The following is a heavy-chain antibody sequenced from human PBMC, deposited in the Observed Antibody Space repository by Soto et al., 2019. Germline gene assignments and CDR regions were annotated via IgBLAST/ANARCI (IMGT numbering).Heavy chain of an antibody. CDR2: IIPILGIA. CDR3: ARVVWEVTFAAWYFDL. CDR1: GGTFSSYT. J-gene: IGHJ2*01. Sequence: QVQLVQSGAEVKKPGSSVKVSCKASGGTFSSYTISWVRQAPGQGLEWMGRIIPILGIANYAQKFQGRVTITADKSTSTAYMELSSLRSEDTAVYYCARVVWEVTFAAWYFDLWGRGTLVTVSS. D-gene: IGHD2-21*02. V-gene: IGHV1-69*02.